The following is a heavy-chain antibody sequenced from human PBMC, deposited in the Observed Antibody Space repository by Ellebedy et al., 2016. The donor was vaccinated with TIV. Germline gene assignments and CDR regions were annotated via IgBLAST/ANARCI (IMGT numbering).Heavy chain of an antibody. CDR2: ISGSGDST. D-gene: IGHD2-21*01. J-gene: IGHJ4*02. CDR1: GFTFSISA. V-gene: IGHV3-23*01. Sequence: PGGSLRLSCAASGFTFSISAMSWVRQAPGKGLEWVPLISGSGDSTYYADSVKGRFTISRDDSKNTLFLQMNSLRVDDTAVYYCAREPWGAGVIDYWGRGTPVTVSS. CDR3: AREPWGAGVIDY.